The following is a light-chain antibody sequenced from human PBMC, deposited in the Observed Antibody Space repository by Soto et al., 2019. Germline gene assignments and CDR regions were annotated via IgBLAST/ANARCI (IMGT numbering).Light chain of an antibody. CDR3: HHTYSRPQT. CDR1: QHIANY. CDR2: AAS. Sequence: DIQMTQSPSSLSASVEDRVTITCRASQHIANYLTWYQHKPGKAPRLLIYAASSLQSGAPSRFIGSGSGTDFTLTISSLQPEDFAAYYGHHTYSRPQTFGQGAKV. J-gene: IGKJ1*01. V-gene: IGKV1-39*01.